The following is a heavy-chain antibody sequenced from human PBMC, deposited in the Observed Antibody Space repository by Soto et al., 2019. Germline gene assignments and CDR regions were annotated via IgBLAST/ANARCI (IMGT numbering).Heavy chain of an antibody. J-gene: IGHJ1*01. CDR2: ISGSGGST. CDR1: GFTFCSYA. CDR3: ANIAVAGKDLQH. V-gene: IGHV3-23*01. Sequence: GGSLRLASAASGFTFCSYAMIWVRQAPGKGLEWVSAISGSGGSTYYADSVKGRFTISSDNSKNPLYLQMNSLRAEDTAVYYCANIAVAGKDLQHWGQGTLVTLSS. D-gene: IGHD6-19*01.